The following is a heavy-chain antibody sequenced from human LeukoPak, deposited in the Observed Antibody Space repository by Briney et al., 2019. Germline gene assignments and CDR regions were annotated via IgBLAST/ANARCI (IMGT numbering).Heavy chain of an antibody. CDR1: GGSISSSNW. CDR3: ARGSRYSGSYYIYDY. D-gene: IGHD1-26*01. CDR2: IYHSGST. V-gene: IGHV4-4*02. J-gene: IGHJ4*02. Sequence: PSGTLSLTCAVSGGSISSSNWWSWVRQPPGKGLEWIGEIYHSGSTNYNPSLKSRVTISVDTSKNQFSLKLSSVTAADTAVYYCARGSRYSGSYYIYDYWGQGTLVTVSS.